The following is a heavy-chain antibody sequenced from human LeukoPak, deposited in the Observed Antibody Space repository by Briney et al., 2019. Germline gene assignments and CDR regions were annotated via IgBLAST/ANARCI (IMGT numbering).Heavy chain of an antibody. CDR2: ISYDARDK. Sequence: GGSLRLSCAASGFSFSSFGLHWVRQAPGKGLEWVAVISYDARDKDYPDSVKGRFTISRDNSKSTVYLQMNSLRPEDTAVYYCARGRWGYCSGGSCYNGPFFDYWGQGTLVTVTS. V-gene: IGHV3-30*04. CDR1: GFSFSSFG. D-gene: IGHD2-15*01. CDR3: ARGRWGYCSGGSCYNGPFFDY. J-gene: IGHJ4*02.